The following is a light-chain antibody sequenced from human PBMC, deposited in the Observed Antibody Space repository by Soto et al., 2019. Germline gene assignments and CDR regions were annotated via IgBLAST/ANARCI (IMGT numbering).Light chain of an antibody. V-gene: IGKV1-5*01. CDR2: GAS. Sequence: DIQMTQSPSTLSASVGDRVTLPCRASQYIHISLAWYQQKPGKAPKLLIYGASTLESGVPSRFSGSGSGTEFTLTISSLQPDDFATYYCEQYKSYSWTFGQGTKVDIK. CDR3: EQYKSYSWT. J-gene: IGKJ1*01. CDR1: QYIHIS.